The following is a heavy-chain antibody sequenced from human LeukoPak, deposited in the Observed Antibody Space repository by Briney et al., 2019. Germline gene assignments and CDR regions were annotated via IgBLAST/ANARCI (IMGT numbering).Heavy chain of an antibody. V-gene: IGHV3-64D*06. D-gene: IGHD6-19*01. Sequence: GGSLRLSCSASGFTFSSYAMHWVRQAPGKGLEYVSAISSNGGSTYYADSVKGRFTISRDNSKNTLYLQMSSLRAEDTAVNYCVKAGSGWYVALDYWGQGTLVTVSS. CDR2: ISSNGGST. CDR3: VKAGSGWYVALDY. CDR1: GFTFSSYA. J-gene: IGHJ4*02.